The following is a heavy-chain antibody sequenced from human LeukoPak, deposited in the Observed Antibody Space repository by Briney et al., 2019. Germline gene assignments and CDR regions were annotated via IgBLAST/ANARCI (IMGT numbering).Heavy chain of an antibody. J-gene: IGHJ5*02. CDR1: GGSISSYY. CDR2: IYYSGST. CDR3: ARTRYQRSSVDP. V-gene: IGHV4-59*01. D-gene: IGHD2-2*01. Sequence: SETLSPTCTVSGGSISSYYWSWIRQPPGKGLEWIGYIYYSGSTNYNPSLKSRVTISVDTSKNQFSLKLSSVTAADTAVYYCARTRYQRSSVDPWGQGTLVTVSS.